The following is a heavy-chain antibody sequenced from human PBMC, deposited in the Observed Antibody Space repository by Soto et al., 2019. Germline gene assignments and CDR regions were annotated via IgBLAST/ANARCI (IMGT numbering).Heavy chain of an antibody. V-gene: IGHV3-53*01. CDR3: VTDRSGWAYYFDY. Sequence: GGSLRLSCAAAGFSVSSNYMSWVRQAPGKGPEWVSIIYSSGSAYYADSVEGRFTISRDNSKNTVYLQMTGLRADDTAVYFCVTDRSGWAYYFDYWGQGTLVTVSS. CDR1: GFSVSSNY. CDR2: IYSSGSA. J-gene: IGHJ4*02. D-gene: IGHD6-19*01.